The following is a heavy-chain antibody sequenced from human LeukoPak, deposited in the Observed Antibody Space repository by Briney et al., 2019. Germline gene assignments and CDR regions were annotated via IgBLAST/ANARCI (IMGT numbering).Heavy chain of an antibody. CDR1: GFIFRNYA. CDR2: VSGSGSRT. J-gene: IGHJ4*02. D-gene: IGHD6-13*01. V-gene: IGHV3-23*01. CDR3: ARVRYSSSWYDY. Sequence: PGGSLRLSCAVSGFIFRNYAMSWVRQAPGKGLEWVSDVSGSGSRTYYADSVKGRFTISRDNAKNTLYLQMNSLRAEDTAVYYCARVRYSSSWYDYWGQGTLVTVSS.